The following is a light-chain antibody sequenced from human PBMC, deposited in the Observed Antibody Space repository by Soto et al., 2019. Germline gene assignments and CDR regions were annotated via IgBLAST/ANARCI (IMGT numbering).Light chain of an antibody. CDR2: GVT. V-gene: IGLV2-14*01. Sequence: QSVLTQPASVSGSPGQSITISCTGTXSDVGGYNYVSWYQQHPGIAPKLLIYGVTNRPSGVSTRFSGSKSGNTASLTISGLQAEDEADYHCSSYTSASTLLYLFGTGTKLTVL. J-gene: IGLJ1*01. CDR3: SSYTSASTLLYL. CDR1: XSDVGGYNY.